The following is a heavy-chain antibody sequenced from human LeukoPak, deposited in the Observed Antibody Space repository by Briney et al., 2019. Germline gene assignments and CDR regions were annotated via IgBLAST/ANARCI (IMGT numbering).Heavy chain of an antibody. CDR2: IYYSGST. D-gene: IGHD3-10*01. CDR3: ARVSISMVRGVIYYYYGMDV. Sequence: PSETLSLTCTVSGGSISSYYWSWIRQPPGKGLEWIGYIYYSGSTNYNPSLKSRVTISVDTSKNQFSLKLSSVTAVDTAVYYCARVSISMVRGVIYYYYGMDVWGQGTTVTVSS. J-gene: IGHJ6*02. CDR1: GGSISSYY. V-gene: IGHV4-59*01.